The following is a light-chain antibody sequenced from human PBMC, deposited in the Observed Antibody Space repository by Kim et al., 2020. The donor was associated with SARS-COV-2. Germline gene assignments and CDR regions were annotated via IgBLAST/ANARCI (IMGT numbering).Light chain of an antibody. CDR2: GAS. V-gene: IGKV3-20*01. J-gene: IGKJ1*01. Sequence: SPGESAALSCRASQTVTSNYLAWYQQKPDQAPRLLIYGASSRATGIPDRFSGSGSGTDFTLTISRLEPEDFAVYYCQQYGSSPATFGQGTKVDIK. CDR3: QQYGSSPAT. CDR1: QTVTSNY.